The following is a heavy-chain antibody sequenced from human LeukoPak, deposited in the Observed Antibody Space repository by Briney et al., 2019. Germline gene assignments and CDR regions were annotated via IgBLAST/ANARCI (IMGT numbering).Heavy chain of an antibody. J-gene: IGHJ6*02. Sequence: PGGSLRLSCAASGFTFSSYAMSWVRQAPGKGLEWVSAISGSGGSTYYADSVKGRFTISRDNSKNTLYLQMNSLRAEDTAVYYCATRSLIGYYYYGMDVWGQGTTVTVS. V-gene: IGHV3-23*01. CDR3: ATRSLIGYYYYGMDV. CDR1: GFTFSSYA. CDR2: ISGSGGST. D-gene: IGHD2-15*01.